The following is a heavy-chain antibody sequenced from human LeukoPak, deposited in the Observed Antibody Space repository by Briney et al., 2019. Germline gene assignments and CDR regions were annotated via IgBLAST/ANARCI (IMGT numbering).Heavy chain of an antibody. D-gene: IGHD5-12*01. CDR1: GYTFIDYY. CDR3: AKDRYGDYEAPFHYYMDA. V-gene: IGHV1-2*02. J-gene: IGHJ6*03. Sequence: ASVKVSCKASGYTFIDYYMHWVRQAPGQGLEWMGWINPNSGGTNYAQNFQGRVTMTRDTSIRTVYMELSRLRSDDTAVYYCAKDRYGDYEAPFHYYMDAWGRGTTVTVSS. CDR2: INPNSGGT.